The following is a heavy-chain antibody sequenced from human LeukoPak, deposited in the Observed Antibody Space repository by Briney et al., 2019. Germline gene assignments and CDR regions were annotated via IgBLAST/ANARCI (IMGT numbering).Heavy chain of an antibody. D-gene: IGHD6-19*01. V-gene: IGHV3-53*01. J-gene: IGHJ5*02. CDR3: AKDKIAVAGTRPNWFDP. CDR1: GFAVSSNY. CDR2: IYSGGST. Sequence: GGSLRLSCAASGFAVSSNYMSWVRQAPGKGLEWVAVIYSGGSTYYADSVKGRFTISRDNSKNTLYLQMNSLRAEDTAVYYCAKDKIAVAGTRPNWFDPWGQGTLVTVSS.